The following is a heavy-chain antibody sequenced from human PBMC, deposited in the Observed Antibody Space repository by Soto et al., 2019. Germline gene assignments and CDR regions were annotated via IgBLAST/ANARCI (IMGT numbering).Heavy chain of an antibody. CDR3: ARASLAYSYDSSGYYYFDY. Sequence: PGGSLRLSWAASGFTFSSYSMNWVRQAPGKGLEGVSYISSSSSTIYYADSVKGRFTISRDNSKNTLYLQMNSLRAEDTAVYYCARASLAYSYDSSGYYYFDYWGQGTLVTVSS. J-gene: IGHJ4*02. CDR2: ISSSSSTI. V-gene: IGHV3-48*01. CDR1: GFTFSSYS. D-gene: IGHD3-22*01.